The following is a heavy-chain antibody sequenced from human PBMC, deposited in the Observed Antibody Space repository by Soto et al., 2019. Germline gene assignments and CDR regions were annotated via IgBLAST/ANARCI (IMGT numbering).Heavy chain of an antibody. J-gene: IGHJ5*02. D-gene: IGHD4-17*01. CDR2: MNPNSGNT. V-gene: IGHV1-8*01. Sequence: QVPLVQSGAEVKKPGASVKVSCKASGYTFTSYDINWVRQATGQGLEWMGWMNPNSGNTGYAQKFQGRVTMTRNTSISTAYMELSSLRSEDTAVYYCAREATVTTPRGFDPWGQGTLVTVSS. CDR3: AREATVTTPRGFDP. CDR1: GYTFTSYD.